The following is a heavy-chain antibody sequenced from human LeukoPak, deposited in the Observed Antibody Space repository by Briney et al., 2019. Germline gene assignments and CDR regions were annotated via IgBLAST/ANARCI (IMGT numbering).Heavy chain of an antibody. D-gene: IGHD4-11*01. V-gene: IGHV1-69*05. CDR1: VGTFSSYA. Sequence: SVKVTCKASVGTFSSYAISWVRQAPGQGLEWMGGIIPIFGTANYAQKLQGRVTITTDESTSTAYMELSSLRSEDTAVYYCARGTGTYIYYYYMDVWGKGTTVTVSS. J-gene: IGHJ6*03. CDR3: ARGTGTYIYYYYMDV. CDR2: IIPIFGTA.